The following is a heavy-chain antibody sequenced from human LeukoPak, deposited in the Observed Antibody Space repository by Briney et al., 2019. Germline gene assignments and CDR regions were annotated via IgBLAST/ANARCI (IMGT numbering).Heavy chain of an antibody. V-gene: IGHV3-30*02. J-gene: IGHJ4*02. Sequence: GGSLRLSCAASGFTFSNYGMHWVRQAPGKGLEWVAFIRYDGSNKYYADSVKGRFTISRDNSKNTVYLQTDSWRAEDTAVYYCAKDHTVRDFDYWGQGTLVTVSS. CDR3: AKDHTVRDFDY. D-gene: IGHD3-10*01. CDR1: GFTFSNYG. CDR2: IRYDGSNK.